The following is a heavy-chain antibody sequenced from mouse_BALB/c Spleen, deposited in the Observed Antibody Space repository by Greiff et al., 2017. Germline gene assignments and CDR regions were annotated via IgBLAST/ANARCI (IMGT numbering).Heavy chain of an antibody. CDR2: INPSNGGT. CDR3: TREVLWSYYFDC. V-gene: IGHV1S81*02. Sequence: QVQLKQSGAELVKPGASVKLSCKASGYTFTSSHMYWVKQRPGQGLEWIGEINPSNGGTNFNEKFTSKATLTVDKSSSTAYMQLSSLTSEDSAVYYCTREVLWSYYFDCWGQGTTRTVSS. CDR1: GYTFTSSH. J-gene: IGHJ2*01. D-gene: IGHD1-1*02.